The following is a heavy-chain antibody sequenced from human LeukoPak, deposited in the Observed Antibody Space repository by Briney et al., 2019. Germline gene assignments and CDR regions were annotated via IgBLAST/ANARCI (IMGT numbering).Heavy chain of an antibody. J-gene: IGHJ3*02. CDR2: INWNGGST. V-gene: IGHV3-20*04. CDR3: AREGYYDSSGTDAFDI. D-gene: IGHD3-22*01. Sequence: GGSPRLSCAASGFTFDDYGMSWVRQAPGKGLEWVSGINWNGGSTGYADSVKGRFTISRDNAKNSLYLQMNSLRAEDTALYYCAREGYYDSSGTDAFDIWGQGTMVTVSS. CDR1: GFTFDDYG.